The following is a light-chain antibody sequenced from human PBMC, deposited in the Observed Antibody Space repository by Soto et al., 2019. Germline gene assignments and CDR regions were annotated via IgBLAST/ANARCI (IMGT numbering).Light chain of an antibody. CDR1: NIGSRS. CDR3: QVWDTTSDHWM. CDR2: DDS. V-gene: IGLV3-21*02. Sequence: SYELTQPPSVSVAPRQTATITCGGNNIGSRSVHWYQQKSGQAPVLVVFDDSVRPSGIPERISGYNSGNTANLTISGVEAGDEADYYCQVWDTTSDHWMFGGGTQLTVL. J-gene: IGLJ3*02.